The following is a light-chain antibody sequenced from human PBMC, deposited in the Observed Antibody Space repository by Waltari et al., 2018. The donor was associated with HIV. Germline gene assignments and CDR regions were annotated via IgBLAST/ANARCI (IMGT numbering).Light chain of an antibody. V-gene: IGKV3-15*01. CDR2: GAS. J-gene: IGKJ2*01. Sequence: EIVMTQSPVTLSVSPGERATLSCRASQSISGNLAWYQQKPGQAPRLLIYGASTRATGIPARFSGSGSGTKFTLTISSLQSEDFAVYYCQQYNNWPRTFGQGTKLEIK. CDR3: QQYNNWPRT. CDR1: QSISGN.